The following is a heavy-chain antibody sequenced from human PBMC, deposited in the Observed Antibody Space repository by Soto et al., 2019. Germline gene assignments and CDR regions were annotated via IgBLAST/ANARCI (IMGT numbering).Heavy chain of an antibody. CDR3: ESWGTQNAD. V-gene: IGHV3-7*01. CDR2: TNPGGTDM. D-gene: IGHD3-16*01. J-gene: IGHJ4*02. Sequence: EVQVVESGGGLVQPGGSLRLSCATSGITFMPSWMSWVRQTPGKGLEFVAHTNPGGTDMYCVDSVRGRFTISRDNAKNSLLLRRNGRGGEDAAEYECESWGTQNADWGQGTLVTVSS. CDR1: GITFMPSW.